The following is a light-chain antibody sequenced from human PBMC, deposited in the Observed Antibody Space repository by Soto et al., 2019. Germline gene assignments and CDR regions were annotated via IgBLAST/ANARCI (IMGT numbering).Light chain of an antibody. V-gene: IGKV3-15*01. CDR1: QSVSSN. J-gene: IGKJ5*01. CDR2: GAS. Sequence: EIVMTQSPATLSVSPGERATLSCGASQSVSSNLAWYQQKPGQAPRLLIYGASTRATDMPGTFSGRGSGTEFTLTISSLRPEDFAVYSCQHYNTWPITFGQGTRLEIK. CDR3: QHYNTWPIT.